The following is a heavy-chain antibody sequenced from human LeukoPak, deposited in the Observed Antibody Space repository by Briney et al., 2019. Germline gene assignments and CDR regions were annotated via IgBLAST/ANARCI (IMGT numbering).Heavy chain of an antibody. V-gene: IGHV3-7*01. J-gene: IGHJ6*03. Sequence: GGSLRLSCAASGFTFSSYWMSWVRQAPGKGLEWVANIKQDGSEKYYVDSVKGRFTISRDNAKNSLYLQMNSLRAEDTAVYYCARSNDFWSGYHRNPSYYMDVWGKGTTVTVSS. CDR1: GFTFSSYW. CDR2: IKQDGSEK. D-gene: IGHD3-3*01. CDR3: ARSNDFWSGYHRNPSYYMDV.